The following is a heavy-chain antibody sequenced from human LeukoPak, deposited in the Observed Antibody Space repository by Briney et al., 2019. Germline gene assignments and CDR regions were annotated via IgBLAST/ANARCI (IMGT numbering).Heavy chain of an antibody. Sequence: PSETLSLTCTVSGGSISSSSYYWGWIRQPPGKGLEWIGSIYYSGSTYYNPSLKSRVTISVDTSKNQFSLKLSSVTAADTAVYCCARHRTYYDSSGYFVPYYFDYRGQGTLVTVSS. CDR1: GGSISSSSYY. V-gene: IGHV4-39*01. CDR2: IYYSGST. D-gene: IGHD3-22*01. CDR3: ARHRTYYDSSGYFVPYYFDY. J-gene: IGHJ4*02.